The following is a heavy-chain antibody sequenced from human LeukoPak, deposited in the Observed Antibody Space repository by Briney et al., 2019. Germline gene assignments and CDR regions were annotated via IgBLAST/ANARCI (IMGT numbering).Heavy chain of an antibody. D-gene: IGHD3-22*01. Sequence: PSETLSLTCTVSGGSISSGSYYWSWIRQPAGKGLEWIGRIYTSGSTNYNPSLKSRVTISLDTSKDQFSLKLSSVTAADTAVYYCARESYYDGSTYYPDYWGQGTLVTVSS. V-gene: IGHV4-61*02. J-gene: IGHJ4*02. CDR2: IYTSGST. CDR1: GGSISSGSYY. CDR3: ARESYYDGSTYYPDY.